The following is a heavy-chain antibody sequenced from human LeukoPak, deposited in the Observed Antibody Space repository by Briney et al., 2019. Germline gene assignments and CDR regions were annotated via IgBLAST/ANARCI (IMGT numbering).Heavy chain of an antibody. CDR3: ARDRRGGYNYDGTLTQN. V-gene: IGHV1-69*05. CDR2: IIPIFGTA. Sequence: ASVKVSCKASGGTFSSYAISWVRQAPGQGLEWMGRIIPIFGTANYALKFQGRVTITTDESTSTAYMELSSLRSEDTAVYYCARDRRGGYNYDGTLTQNWGQGTLVTVSS. CDR1: GGTFSSYA. D-gene: IGHD5-24*01. J-gene: IGHJ4*02.